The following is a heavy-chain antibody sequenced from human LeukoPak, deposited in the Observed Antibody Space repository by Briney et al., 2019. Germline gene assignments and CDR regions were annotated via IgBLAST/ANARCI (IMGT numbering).Heavy chain of an antibody. J-gene: IGHJ3*02. V-gene: IGHV3-53*01. CDR1: GFTFNNNY. CDR3: ARGLFLSGYLDAFDI. Sequence: GGSLRLSCTTSGFTFNNNYMTWVRQAPGKGLEWVSLIYNDGRTYYADSVKGRCTISRDNLKNVLYLQMNSLKVEDTALYYCARGLFLSGYLDAFDIWGQGTVVTVSS. CDR2: IYNDGRT. D-gene: IGHD3-22*01.